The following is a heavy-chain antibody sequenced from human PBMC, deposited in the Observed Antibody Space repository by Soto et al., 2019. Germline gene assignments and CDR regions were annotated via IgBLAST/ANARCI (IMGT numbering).Heavy chain of an antibody. CDR1: GFTFDDYA. CDR3: AKDSSGWYWGERNAFDI. V-gene: IGHV3-9*01. D-gene: IGHD6-19*01. J-gene: IGHJ3*02. Sequence: GGSLRLSCAASGFTFDDYAMHWVRQAPGKGLEWVSGISWNSGSIGYADSVKGRFTISRDNAKNSLYLQMNSLRAEDTALYYWAKDSSGWYWGERNAFDIWGQGTMVTVSS. CDR2: ISWNSGSI.